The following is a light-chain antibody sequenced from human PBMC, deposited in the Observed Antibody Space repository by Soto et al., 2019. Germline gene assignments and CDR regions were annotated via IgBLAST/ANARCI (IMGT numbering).Light chain of an antibody. CDR1: QSISSW. J-gene: IGKJ1*01. V-gene: IGKV1-5*03. CDR3: QHYNTYPWT. Sequence: IQMTQSPSILSGAVGGRVAITCGASQSISSWLAWYQQKPGKAPNLLIYKASHLENGVTSRFSGSGSGTEFTLTISSLQPGDFATYYCQHYNTYPWTVGQGTQVDIK. CDR2: KAS.